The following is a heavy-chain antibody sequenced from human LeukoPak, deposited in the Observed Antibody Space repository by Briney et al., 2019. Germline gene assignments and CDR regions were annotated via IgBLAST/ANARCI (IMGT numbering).Heavy chain of an antibody. V-gene: IGHV3-21*01. CDR2: ISSSSSYI. CDR3: ARAPDIVVVVAALFYFDY. Sequence: GGSLRLSCAASGFSFSSYSMNWVRQAPGKGLEWVSSISSSSSYIYYADSVKGRFTISRDNAKNSLYLQMNSLRAEDTAVYYCARAPDIVVVVAALFYFDYWGQGTLVTVSS. CDR1: GFSFSSYS. J-gene: IGHJ4*02. D-gene: IGHD2-15*01.